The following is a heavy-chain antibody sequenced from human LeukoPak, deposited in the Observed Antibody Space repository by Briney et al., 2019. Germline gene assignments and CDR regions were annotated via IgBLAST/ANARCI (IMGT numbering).Heavy chain of an antibody. CDR3: ARVAAGKGYPFDY. D-gene: IGHD6-13*01. J-gene: IGHJ4*02. Sequence: SETLSLTCAVYGGSFSGYYWSWIRQPPGKGLEWIGNIYYSGSTYYNPSLKSRVTISVDTSNNQFSLKVTSVTAADTAVYYCARVAAGKGYPFDYWGQGTLVTVSS. CDR2: IYYSGST. CDR1: GGSFSGYY. V-gene: IGHV4-34*01.